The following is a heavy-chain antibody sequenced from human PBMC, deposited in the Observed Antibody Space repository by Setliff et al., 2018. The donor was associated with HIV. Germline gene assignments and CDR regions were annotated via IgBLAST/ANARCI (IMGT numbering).Heavy chain of an antibody. Sequence: KPSETLSLTCAVYGGSFNDYYWTWIRQPPGKGLEWIGEIDHSGNIKYHASLKSRVTISKDTSKNQISLKLRSVTVADTAVYYCARGLNYYGSGSYLPLGYWGQGTLVTVSS. V-gene: IGHV4-34*01. CDR1: GGSFNDYY. CDR2: IDHSGNI. D-gene: IGHD3-10*01. CDR3: ARGLNYYGSGSYLPLGY. J-gene: IGHJ4*02.